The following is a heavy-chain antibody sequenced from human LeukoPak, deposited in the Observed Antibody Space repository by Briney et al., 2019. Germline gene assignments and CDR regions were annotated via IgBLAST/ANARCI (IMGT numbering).Heavy chain of an antibody. J-gene: IGHJ3*02. CDR3: AKAVDLATISVDI. V-gene: IGHV3-30*02. CDR1: GFTFSSYD. Sequence: GGSLRLSCAASGFTFSSYDMHWVRQAPGKGLEWVAFIRYGESIKYYADSVKGRFTISRDNSKDTLYLVMNSLRVDDTAVYYCAKAVDLATISVDIWGQGTVVTVSS. D-gene: IGHD5-24*01. CDR2: IRYGESIK.